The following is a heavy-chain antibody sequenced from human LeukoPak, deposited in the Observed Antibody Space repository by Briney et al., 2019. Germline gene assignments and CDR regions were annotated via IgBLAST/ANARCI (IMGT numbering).Heavy chain of an antibody. CDR3: AKSITMTVVVVCSDY. Sequence: GGSLRLSCAASGFTFSSYAMSWVRQAPGKGLEWVPAISGSGGSTYYADSVKGRFTISRDNSKNTLYLQMNSLRAEDTAVYYCAKSITMTVVVVCSDYWGQGTLVTVSS. V-gene: IGHV3-23*01. CDR1: GFTFSSYA. CDR2: ISGSGGST. D-gene: IGHD3-22*01. J-gene: IGHJ4*02.